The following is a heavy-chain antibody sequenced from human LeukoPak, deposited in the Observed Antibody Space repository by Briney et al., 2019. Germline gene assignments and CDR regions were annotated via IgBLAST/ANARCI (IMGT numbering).Heavy chain of an antibody. CDR2: IYYSGST. D-gene: IGHD2-8*01. V-gene: IGHV4-39*01. J-gene: IGHJ4*02. CDR3: ARLSVVLIDYYFDY. Sequence: SETLSLTCTVSGGSISSSSYYWGWIRQPPGKGLEWIGSIYYSGSTYYNPSLKSRVTISVDTSKNQFSLKLSSVTAADTAVYYCARLSVVLIDYYFDYWGQGTLVTVSS. CDR1: GGSISSSSYY.